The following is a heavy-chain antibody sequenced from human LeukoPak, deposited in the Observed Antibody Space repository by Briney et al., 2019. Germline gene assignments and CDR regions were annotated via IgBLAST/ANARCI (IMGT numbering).Heavy chain of an antibody. CDR2: IYYSGST. CDR3: ARANRGGSSWYSIDY. D-gene: IGHD6-13*01. CDR1: GGSISSYY. J-gene: IGHJ4*02. V-gene: IGHV4-59*01. Sequence: EASETLSLTCTVSGGSISSYYWSWIRQPPGKGLEWIGYIYYSGSTNYNPSLKSRVTISVDTSKNQFSLRPSSVTAADTAVYYCARANRGGSSWYSIDYWGQGTLVTVSA.